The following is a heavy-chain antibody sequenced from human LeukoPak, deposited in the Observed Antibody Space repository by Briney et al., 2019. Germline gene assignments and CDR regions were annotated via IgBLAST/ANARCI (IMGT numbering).Heavy chain of an antibody. CDR3: TTIYESTDDASDI. Sequence: GGSLRLSCAASEFTFSNYAMNRVRQAPGKGLEWVSGISGGGGSTYYADSVKGRFTTSRDNSKNTLYLQMNSLRAEDTAVYYCTTIYESTDDASDIWGQGTMVTVSS. CDR1: EFTFSNYA. J-gene: IGHJ3*02. CDR2: ISGGGGST. D-gene: IGHD5/OR15-5a*01. V-gene: IGHV3-23*01.